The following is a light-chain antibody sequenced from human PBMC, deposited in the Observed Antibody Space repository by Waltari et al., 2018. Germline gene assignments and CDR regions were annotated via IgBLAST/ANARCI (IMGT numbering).Light chain of an antibody. CDR3: NSFTLGTALLV. V-gene: IGLV2-14*03. CDR1: SSDVGGYKY. Sequence: QSALTQPASVSGSPGQSITISCPGTSSDVGGYKYVPRYQQHPGKAPKLIIYDVNNRPSGVSNRFSGSKSANTASLTISGLQAEDEADYYCNSFTLGTALLVFGGGTKLTVL. J-gene: IGLJ2*01. CDR2: DVN.